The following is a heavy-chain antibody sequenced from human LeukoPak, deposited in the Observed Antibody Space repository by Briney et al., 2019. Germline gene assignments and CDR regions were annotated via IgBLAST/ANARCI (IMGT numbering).Heavy chain of an antibody. Sequence: ASVKVSCKASGYTLTGHYMHWVRLAPGQGLEWMGWINPNLGGPNYAQKLQGRVIMTRDTSITTAHMELRRLTSDDTAVYYCARTKGYCASTSCPGGMDVWGQGTTVTVSS. CDR2: INPNLGGP. J-gene: IGHJ6*02. D-gene: IGHD2-2*01. CDR1: GYTLTGHY. V-gene: IGHV1-2*02. CDR3: ARTKGYCASTSCPGGMDV.